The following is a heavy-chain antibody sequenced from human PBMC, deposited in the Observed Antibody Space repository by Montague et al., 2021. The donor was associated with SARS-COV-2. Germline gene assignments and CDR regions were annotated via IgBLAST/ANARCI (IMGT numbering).Heavy chain of an antibody. Sequence: SETLSLTCAVYGGSLSGYYWSWIRQPPGEGLEWIAEISHSGSTSYNPSLKSRVTISVDTSKNQFSLKLSSVTAADTAVYYCARLKAPYCSSTSCYSASWFDPWGQGTLVTVSS. J-gene: IGHJ5*02. V-gene: IGHV4-34*01. CDR1: GGSLSGYY. CDR2: ISHSGST. D-gene: IGHD2-2*01. CDR3: ARLKAPYCSSTSCYSASWFDP.